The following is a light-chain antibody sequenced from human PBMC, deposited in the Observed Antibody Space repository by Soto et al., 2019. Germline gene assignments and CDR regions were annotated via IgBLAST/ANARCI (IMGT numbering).Light chain of an antibody. V-gene: IGLV2-14*03. CDR3: TSWTTSTTMI. J-gene: IGLJ2*01. CDR1: SXDIGAYNF. Sequence: QSALTQPASVSGXXXXSXXXXXTGTSXDIGAYNFVSWYQQHPGKAPKLMLYDVNIRPSGVSNRFSGSKSGNTASLTISGLQAEDEADYYCTSWTTSTTMIFGGGTKLTVL. CDR2: DVN.